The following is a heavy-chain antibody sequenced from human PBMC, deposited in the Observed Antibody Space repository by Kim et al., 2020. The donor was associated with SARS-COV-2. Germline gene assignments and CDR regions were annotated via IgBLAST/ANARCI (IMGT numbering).Heavy chain of an antibody. CDR1: GYTFTSYY. Sequence: ASVKVSCKASGYTFTSYYMHWVRQAPGQGLEWMGIINPRGGSTSYAQKFQGRVTMTRDTSTSTVYMELSSLRSEDTAVYYCARAESSGSDYDGIPKYYYYGMDVWGQGTTVTVSS. CDR2: INPRGGST. D-gene: IGHD3-16*01. CDR3: ARAESSGSDYDGIPKYYYYGMDV. V-gene: IGHV1-46*01. J-gene: IGHJ6*02.